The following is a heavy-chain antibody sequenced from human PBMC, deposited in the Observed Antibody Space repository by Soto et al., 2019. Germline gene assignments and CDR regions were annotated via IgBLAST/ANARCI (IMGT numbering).Heavy chain of an antibody. D-gene: IGHD3-3*01. CDR1: DASISTATFY. J-gene: IGHJ4*02. Sequence: SETLSLTCTVSDASISTATFYWIRQLPGEALEWIGYIYYSGSAYYNSSLRSRATLSLDTSKSEFSLTLTSLTAADTAVYYCARGEVGVAGRLDHWGQGTLVTVSS. CDR2: IYYSGSA. CDR3: ARGEVGVAGRLDH. V-gene: IGHV4-31*03.